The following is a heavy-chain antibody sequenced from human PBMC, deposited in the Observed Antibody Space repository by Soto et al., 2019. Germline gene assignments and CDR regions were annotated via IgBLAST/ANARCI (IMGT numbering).Heavy chain of an antibody. D-gene: IGHD2-15*01. J-gene: IGHJ4*02. CDR1: GFTFSSYW. CDR3: AGESSGDDVLDC. V-gene: IGHV3-74*01. CDR2: INSDGSNI. Sequence: EVQLVESGGGLVQPGGSLRLSCAASGFTFSSYWMHWVRQVPGKGLVWVSRINSDGSNIRYADSAKGRFTTSRDNAKNTLYLQMNSLRAEDTTVYYCAGESSGDDVLDCGGQGTLVTVSS.